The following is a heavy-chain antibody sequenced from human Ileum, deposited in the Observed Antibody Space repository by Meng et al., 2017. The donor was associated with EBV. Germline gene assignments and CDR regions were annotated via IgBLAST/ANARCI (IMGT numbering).Heavy chain of an antibody. CDR1: GDSISSNNW. J-gene: IGHJ4*02. Sequence: QEVCPGPGKPSGTRARPCAFSGDSISSNNWWSWVRQPPGKGLEWIGEIYHSGSTNYNPSFKSRVTMSVDKSKNQISLNLSSVTAADTAVYYCASGRDYAWHSWGRGTLVTVSS. CDR2: IYHSGST. V-gene: IGHV4-4*02. D-gene: IGHD4-17*01. CDR3: ASGRDYAWHS.